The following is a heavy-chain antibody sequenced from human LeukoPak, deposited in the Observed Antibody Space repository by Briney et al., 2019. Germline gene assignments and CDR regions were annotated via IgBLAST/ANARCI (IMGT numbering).Heavy chain of an antibody. Sequence: SETLSLTCAVYGGSFSGYYWSWIRQPPGKGLEWIGEINHSGSTNYNPSLKSRVTISVDTSKNQFSLKLSSVTAADTAVYYCARVWGPQWLLRNGRENWYFDLWGRGTLVTVSS. CDR3: ARVWGPQWLLRNGRENWYFDL. J-gene: IGHJ2*01. V-gene: IGHV4-34*01. CDR1: GGSFSGYY. D-gene: IGHD6-19*01. CDR2: INHSGST.